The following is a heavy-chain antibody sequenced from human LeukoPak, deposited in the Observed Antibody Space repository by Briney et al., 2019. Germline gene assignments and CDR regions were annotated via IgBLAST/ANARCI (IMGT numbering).Heavy chain of an antibody. CDR3: AREGGFYRPLDY. CDR2: VHLDGRT. D-gene: IGHD3-3*01. Sequence: SETLSLTCGVSGGSISTTNWWSWVRQPPGKGLEWIGEVHLDGRTNYNPSLESRLTMSVDVSENQVSLKLTSVTAADTAVYYCAREGGFYRPLDYSGQGTLVTVSS. V-gene: IGHV4-4*02. CDR1: GGSISTTNW. J-gene: IGHJ4*02.